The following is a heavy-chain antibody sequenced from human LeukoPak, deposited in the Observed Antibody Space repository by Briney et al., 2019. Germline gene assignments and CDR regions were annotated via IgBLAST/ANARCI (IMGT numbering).Heavy chain of an antibody. D-gene: IGHD3-16*02. V-gene: IGHV4-34*01. CDR3: ARYDVWGSYRAFDY. CDR1: GGSFSGYY. CDR2: INHSGST. J-gene: IGHJ4*02. Sequence: PSETLSLTCAVYGGSFSGYYWSWIRQPPGKGLEWIGEINHSGSTNNNPSLKSRVTISVDTSKNQFSLKLSSVTAADTAVYYCARYDVWGSYRAFDYWGQGTLVTVSS.